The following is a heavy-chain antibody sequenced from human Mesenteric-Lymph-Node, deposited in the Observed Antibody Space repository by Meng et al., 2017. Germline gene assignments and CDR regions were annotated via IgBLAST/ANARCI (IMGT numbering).Heavy chain of an antibody. J-gene: IGHJ6*02. Sequence: SVKVSCKASGDTFTSYDINWVRQATGQGLEWMGWIVVGSGNTNYAQKFQERVTITRDMSTSTAYMELSSLRSEDTAVYYCAVPPHYGMDVWGQGTTVTVSS. V-gene: IGHV1-58*02. CDR1: GDTFTSYD. CDR3: AVPPHYGMDV. CDR2: IVVGSGNT.